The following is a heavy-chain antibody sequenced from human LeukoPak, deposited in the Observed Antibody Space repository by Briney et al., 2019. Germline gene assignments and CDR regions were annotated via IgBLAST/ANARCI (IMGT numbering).Heavy chain of an antibody. Sequence: GGSLRLSCAASGFTFSSYAMSWVRQAPGKGLEWVSAISGSGGSTYYADSVKGRFTISRDNFKNTLYLQMNSLRAEDTAVYYCAKDTIFGVVIEKYWGQGTLVTVSS. CDR3: AKDTIFGVVIEKY. CDR1: GFTFSSYA. J-gene: IGHJ4*02. V-gene: IGHV3-23*01. CDR2: ISGSGGST. D-gene: IGHD3-3*01.